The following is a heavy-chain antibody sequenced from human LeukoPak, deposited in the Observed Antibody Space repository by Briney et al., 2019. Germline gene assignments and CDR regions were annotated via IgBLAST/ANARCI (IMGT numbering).Heavy chain of an antibody. V-gene: IGHV2-5*02. CDR1: GFSLRTRGVG. D-gene: IGHD3-10*01. J-gene: IGHJ5*02. CDR3: AFGYYYGSGRNWFDP. CDR2: IYWDDDK. Sequence: SGPTLVNPPQTLTLTCTFSGFSLRTRGVGVGWIRQPPGKALEWLALIYWDDDKRYSPSLKSRLTITKDTSKNQVVLTMTNMDPVDTATYYCAFGYYYGSGRNWFDPWGQGTLVTVSS.